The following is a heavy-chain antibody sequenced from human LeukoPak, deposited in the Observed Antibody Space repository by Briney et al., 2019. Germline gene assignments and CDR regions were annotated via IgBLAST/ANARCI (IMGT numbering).Heavy chain of an antibody. CDR2: IYYSGST. CDR1: GGSISSYY. CDR3: ASLGGRFDY. D-gene: IGHD3-16*01. Sequence: SQTLSLTCTVSGGSISSYYWSWIRQPPGKGLEWIGYIYYSGSTNHNPSLKSRVTISVDTSKNQFSLKLSSVTAADTAVYYCASLGGRFDYWGQGTLVTVSS. V-gene: IGHV4-59*08. J-gene: IGHJ4*02.